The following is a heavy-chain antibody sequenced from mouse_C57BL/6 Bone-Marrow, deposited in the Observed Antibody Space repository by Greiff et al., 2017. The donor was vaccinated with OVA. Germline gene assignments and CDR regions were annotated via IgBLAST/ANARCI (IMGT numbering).Heavy chain of an antibody. CDR3: ARPAQATSYWDY. CDR2: IDPSHSYP. Sequence: VQLQQPGAELVKPGASVKLSCKASGYTFTSYWMQWVKQRPGQGLEWIGKIDPSHSYPTSNQKFKGKATLTLDTSSSTAYMQLSSLTSEDSAVYYCARPAQATSYWDYWGQGTTLTVSS. D-gene: IGHD3-2*02. J-gene: IGHJ2*01. CDR1: GYTFTSYW. V-gene: IGHV1-50*01.